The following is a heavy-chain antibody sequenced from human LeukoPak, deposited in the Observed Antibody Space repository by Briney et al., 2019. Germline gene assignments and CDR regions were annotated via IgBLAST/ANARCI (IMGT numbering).Heavy chain of an antibody. J-gene: IGHJ2*01. D-gene: IGHD7-27*01. CDR3: ARHWGSDWYFDL. CDR2: IHYSGYT. CDR1: GGSISSGSYS. V-gene: IGHV4-61*01. Sequence: PSETLSLTCTVSGGSISSGSYSCSWIRQPPGKGLEWLGYIHYSGYTNYNPSLKSRVTISVDTSKNQFSLNLSSVTAADTAVYYCARHWGSDWYFDLWGRGTLVTVSS.